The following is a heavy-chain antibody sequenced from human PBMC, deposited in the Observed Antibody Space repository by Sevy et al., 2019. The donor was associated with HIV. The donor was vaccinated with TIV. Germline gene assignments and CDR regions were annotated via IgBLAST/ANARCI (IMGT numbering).Heavy chain of an antibody. V-gene: IGHV1-69*13. J-gene: IGHJ4*02. CDR3: ARGGGNGWYYFDY. D-gene: IGHD6-19*01. CDR1: GGTFSGYG. CDR2: IIPILGTA. Sequence: ASVKVSCKASGGTFSGYGISWVRQAPGQGLEWMGGIIPILGTANYAQKVQGRVTITADESTKTAYMELSSLRSEDTAVYYCARGGGNGWYYFDYWGQETLVTVSS.